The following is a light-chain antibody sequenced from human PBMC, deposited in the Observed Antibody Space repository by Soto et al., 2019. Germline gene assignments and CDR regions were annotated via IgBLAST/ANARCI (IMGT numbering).Light chain of an antibody. V-gene: IGKV1-39*01. CDR1: QSISSY. Sequence: DIQMTQSPSSLSASVGDRVTITCLASQSISSYLAWYQLKPGKAPKLLISTASSLQSGVPSRFSGSGSGTAFTLTISSLQPEDFATYYCQQSYSTPRTFGQGTKVDIK. CDR2: TAS. J-gene: IGKJ1*01. CDR3: QQSYSTPRT.